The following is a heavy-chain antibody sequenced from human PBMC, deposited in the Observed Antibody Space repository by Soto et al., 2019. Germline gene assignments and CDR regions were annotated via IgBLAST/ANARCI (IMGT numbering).Heavy chain of an antibody. CDR3: AREPLAHSYFDL. J-gene: IGHJ4*02. V-gene: IGHV4-4*07. CDR1: GGSISGYS. CDR2: MYNSERT. Sequence: SETLSLTCTVSGGSISGYSWSWVRQPAGKGLEWIGRMYNSERTNYNPSLKSRVTMSMDTSKNQFSLKLTSVTAADTAVYFCAREPLAHSYFDLWGQGTLVTVSS.